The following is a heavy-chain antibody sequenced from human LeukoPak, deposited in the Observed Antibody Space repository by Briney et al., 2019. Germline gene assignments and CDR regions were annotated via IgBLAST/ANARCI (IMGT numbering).Heavy chain of an antibody. J-gene: IGHJ4*02. CDR1: GYTFTSYG. CDR2: ISAYNGNT. CDR3: ARVASDCGGDCYQDH. Sequence: GASVKVSCKASGYTFTSYGISWVRQAPGQGLEWMGWISAYNGNTNYAQKLQGRVTMTTDTSTSTAYMELRSLRSDDTAVYYCARVASDCGGDCYQDHWGQGTLVTVSS. D-gene: IGHD2-21*02. V-gene: IGHV1-18*01.